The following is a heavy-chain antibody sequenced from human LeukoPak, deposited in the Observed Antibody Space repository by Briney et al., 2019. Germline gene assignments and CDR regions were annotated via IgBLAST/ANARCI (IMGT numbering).Heavy chain of an antibody. J-gene: IGHJ4*01. CDR1: GFTFSTYT. Sequence: GGSLRLSCAASGFTFSTYTMTWVRQAPGKGLEWVSYISKSSSAIYYADSVKGRFTISRDNAKNSLYLQMNSLRAEDTAVYYCAGDRSLLEWLSYFDYWGHGTLVIVSS. V-gene: IGHV3-48*01. CDR3: AGDRSLLEWLSYFDY. D-gene: IGHD3-3*01. CDR2: ISKSSSAI.